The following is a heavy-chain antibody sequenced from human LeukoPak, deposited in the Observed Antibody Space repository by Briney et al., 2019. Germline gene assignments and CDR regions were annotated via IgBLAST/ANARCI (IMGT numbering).Heavy chain of an antibody. CDR1: GYTFTGYY. CDR3: AGGRTDIVVVPATLRNYYFDY. V-gene: IGHV1-2*02. D-gene: IGHD2-2*01. Sequence: GASVKVSCKASGYTFTGYYMHWVRQAPGQGLEWMGWINPNIGGTNYAQKFQGRVTMTRDTSISTAYVELSRLRSEDTAVYYCAGGRTDIVVVPATLRNYYFDYWGQGTLVTVSS. CDR2: INPNIGGT. J-gene: IGHJ4*02.